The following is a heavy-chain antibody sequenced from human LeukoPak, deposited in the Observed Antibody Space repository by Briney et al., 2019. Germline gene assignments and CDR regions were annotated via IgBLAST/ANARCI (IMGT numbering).Heavy chain of an antibody. Sequence: GGSLRLSCAASGFIFSSYSMNWVRQAPGKGLEWVSYISRDGSTTYYSASVKGRFTISRDNAKNSLYLQMNSLRVEDAAVYYCARDWVPSYGMDVWGQGTTVTVSS. CDR1: GFIFSSYS. CDR3: ARDWVPSYGMDV. CDR2: ISRDGSTT. D-gene: IGHD4/OR15-4a*01. J-gene: IGHJ6*02. V-gene: IGHV3-48*04.